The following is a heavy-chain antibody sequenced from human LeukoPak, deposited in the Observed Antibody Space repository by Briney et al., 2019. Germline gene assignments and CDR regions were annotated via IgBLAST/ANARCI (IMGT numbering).Heavy chain of an antibody. D-gene: IGHD3-16*02. CDR2: FDPEDGET. CDR1: GFTFSSYW. CDR3: ATIPIRLGELSLPPSFDY. J-gene: IGHJ4*02. V-gene: IGHV1-24*01. Sequence: GGSLRLSCAASGFTFSSYWMSWVRQAPGKRLEWMGGFDPEDGETIYAQKFQGRVTMTEDTSTDTAYMELSSLRSEDTAVYYCATIPIRLGELSLPPSFDYWGQGTLVTVSS.